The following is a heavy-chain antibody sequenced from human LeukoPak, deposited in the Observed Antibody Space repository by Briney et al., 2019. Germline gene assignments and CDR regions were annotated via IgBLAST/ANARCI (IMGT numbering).Heavy chain of an antibody. V-gene: IGHV4-39*07. CDR2: IYYSGST. CDR1: GGSISSSSYY. D-gene: IGHD3-22*01. Sequence: SETLSLTCTVSGGSISSSSYYWGCIRQPPGKGLEWIGSIYYSGSTYYNPSLKSRVTISVDTSKNQFSLKLSSVTAADTAVYYCARGITMIVVAWGRLNWFDPWGQGTLVTVSS. J-gene: IGHJ5*02. CDR3: ARGITMIVVAWGRLNWFDP.